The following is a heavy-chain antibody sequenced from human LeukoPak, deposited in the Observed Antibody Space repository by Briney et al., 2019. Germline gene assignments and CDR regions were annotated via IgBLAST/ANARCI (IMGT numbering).Heavy chain of an antibody. CDR2: INHSGST. D-gene: IGHD2-2*01. Sequence: PSETLSLTCAVYGGSFSGYYWSWIRQPPGEGLEWIGEINHSGSTNYNPSLKSRVTISVDTSKNQFSLKLSSVTAADTAVYYCARTGVVPAADARPNWFDPWGQGTLVTVSS. V-gene: IGHV4-34*01. CDR3: ARTGVVPAADARPNWFDP. J-gene: IGHJ5*02. CDR1: GGSFSGYY.